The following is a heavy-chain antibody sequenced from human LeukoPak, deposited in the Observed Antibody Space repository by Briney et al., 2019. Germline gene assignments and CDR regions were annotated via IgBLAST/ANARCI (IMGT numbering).Heavy chain of an antibody. V-gene: IGHV1-18*01. Sequence: GASVKVSCKASGYTFTSYGISWVRQAPGQGLEWMGWISAYNGNTNYAQKLQGRVTVTTDTSTSTAYMELRSLRSNDTAVYYCARGVYSSGLYYFDYWGQGTLVTVSS. J-gene: IGHJ4*02. CDR3: ARGVYSSGLYYFDY. CDR2: ISAYNGNT. CDR1: GYTFTSYG. D-gene: IGHD6-19*01.